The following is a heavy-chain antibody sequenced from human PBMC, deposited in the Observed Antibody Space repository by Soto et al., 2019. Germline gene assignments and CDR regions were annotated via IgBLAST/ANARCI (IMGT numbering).Heavy chain of an antibody. D-gene: IGHD6-13*01. Sequence: QVQLVQSGAEVKKPGASVKVSCKASGYTFTSYGITWVRQAPGQGLEWMGWISAYNGNTNYAQKLQGRXXMXTXXSTSTAYMELRSLRSDDTAVYSCARTDSRPQDFDYWGQGTLVTVSS. CDR3: ARTDSRPQDFDY. CDR2: ISAYNGNT. CDR1: GYTFTSYG. J-gene: IGHJ4*02. V-gene: IGHV1-18*01.